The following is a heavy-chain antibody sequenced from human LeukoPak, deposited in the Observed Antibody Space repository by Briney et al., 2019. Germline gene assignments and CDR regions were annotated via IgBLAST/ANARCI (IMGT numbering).Heavy chain of an antibody. CDR1: GFTFSSYS. J-gene: IGHJ3*02. Sequence: GGSLRLSCAASGFTFSSYSMNWVRPAPGKGLEWVSSISSSSSYIYYADSVKGRFTISRDNAKNSLYLQMNSLRAEDTAVYYCARMSYCSSTSCYDGAFDIWGQGTMVTVSS. CDR3: ARMSYCSSTSCYDGAFDI. D-gene: IGHD2-2*01. V-gene: IGHV3-21*01. CDR2: ISSSSSYI.